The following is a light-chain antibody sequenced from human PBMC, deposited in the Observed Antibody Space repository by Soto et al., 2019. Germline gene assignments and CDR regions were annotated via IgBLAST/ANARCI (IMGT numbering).Light chain of an antibody. J-gene: IGLJ2*01. Sequence: QSALTQPASVSGSPGQSITISCTGTRSDVGGYNYVSWYQHHPGKDPKLLIYEVTNRPAEVSNRFSGSKSGITASLTISGLQSEDEADYYCSSYTSGSNVIFGGGSK. CDR3: SSYTSGSNVI. CDR1: RSDVGGYNY. CDR2: EVT. V-gene: IGLV2-14*01.